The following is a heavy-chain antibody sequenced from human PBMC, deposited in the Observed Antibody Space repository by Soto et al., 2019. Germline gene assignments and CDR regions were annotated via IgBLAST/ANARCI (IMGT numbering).Heavy chain of an antibody. D-gene: IGHD2-21*02. CDR2: IRGKAYGGTT. CDR3: TRGPIVVATSPTEFDY. Sequence: EVQLVESGGGLVQPGQSLRLSCTASGFIFGGSAMSWVRQAPGEGLEWVGFIRGKAYGGTTEYAASVRGRFTISRDDSKGIAYLEMNSLKTEDTAVYYCTRGPIVVATSPTEFDYWGQGTLVTVSS. V-gene: IGHV3-49*04. J-gene: IGHJ4*02. CDR1: GFIFGGSA.